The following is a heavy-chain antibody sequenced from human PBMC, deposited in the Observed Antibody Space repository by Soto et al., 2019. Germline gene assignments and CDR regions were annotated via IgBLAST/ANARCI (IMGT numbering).Heavy chain of an antibody. CDR2: MNPNSGNT. Sequence: ASVKVSCKASGYTFTSYDINWVRQATGQGLEWMGWMNPNSGNTGYAQKFQGRVTMTRNTSISTAYMELSSLRSEDTAVYYCARALLLWFGELSGYWGQGTLVTVSS. CDR1: GYTFTSYD. V-gene: IGHV1-8*01. J-gene: IGHJ4*02. D-gene: IGHD3-10*01. CDR3: ARALLLWFGELSGY.